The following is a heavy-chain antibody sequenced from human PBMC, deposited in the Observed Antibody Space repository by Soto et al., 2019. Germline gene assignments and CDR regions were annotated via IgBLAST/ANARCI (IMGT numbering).Heavy chain of an antibody. CDR2: IIPILGIA. D-gene: IGHD5-12*01. J-gene: IGHJ4*02. V-gene: IGHV1-69*02. CDR3: AGNEGADMVPPAV. Sequence: ASVKVSCKASGGTFSSYTISWVRQAPGQGLEWMGRIIPILGIANYAQKFQGRVTITADKSTSTAYMELSSLRSEDKAVYYCAGNEGADMVPPAVGGKETLVTVPS. CDR1: GGTFSSYT.